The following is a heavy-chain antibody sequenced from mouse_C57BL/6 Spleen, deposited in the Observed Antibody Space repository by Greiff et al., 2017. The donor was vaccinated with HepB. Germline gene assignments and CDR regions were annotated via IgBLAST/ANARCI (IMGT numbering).Heavy chain of an antibody. CDR2: IYPRSGNT. V-gene: IGHV1-81*01. D-gene: IGHD2-3*01. J-gene: IGHJ4*01. Sequence: VKLMESGAELARPGASVKLSCKASGYTFTSYGISWVKQRTGQGLEWIGEIYPRSGNTYYNEKFKGKATLTADKSSSTAYMELRSLTSEDSAVYFCARYEGYEAMDYWGQGTSVTVSS. CDR1: GYTFTSYG. CDR3: ARYEGYEAMDY.